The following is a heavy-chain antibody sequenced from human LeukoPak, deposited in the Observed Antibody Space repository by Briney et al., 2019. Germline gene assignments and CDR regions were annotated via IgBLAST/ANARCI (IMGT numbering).Heavy chain of an antibody. CDR3: AKAMYSSGWYVDY. Sequence: GRSLRLSCAASGFTFDDYAMHWVRQAPGKGLEWVSGISWNSGSIGYADSVKGRFTISRDNAKNSLYLQTNSLRAEDTALYYCAKAMYSSGWYVDYWGQGTLVTVSS. CDR1: GFTFDDYA. CDR2: ISWNSGSI. J-gene: IGHJ4*02. D-gene: IGHD6-19*01. V-gene: IGHV3-9*01.